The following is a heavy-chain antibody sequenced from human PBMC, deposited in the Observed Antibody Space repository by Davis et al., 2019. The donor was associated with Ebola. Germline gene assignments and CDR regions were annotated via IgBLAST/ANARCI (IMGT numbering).Heavy chain of an antibody. Sequence: ASVKVSCKASGYTFTNYGISWVRQAPGQGLEWMGWISAYNGNTNYAQKVQGRVTMTTDTSTSTASMELKSLRSDDTAVYYCARDHRIVAHGTPFDYWGQGTLVTVSS. CDR1: GYTFTNYG. CDR3: ARDHRIVAHGTPFDY. CDR2: ISAYNGNT. J-gene: IGHJ4*02. D-gene: IGHD6-13*01. V-gene: IGHV1-18*04.